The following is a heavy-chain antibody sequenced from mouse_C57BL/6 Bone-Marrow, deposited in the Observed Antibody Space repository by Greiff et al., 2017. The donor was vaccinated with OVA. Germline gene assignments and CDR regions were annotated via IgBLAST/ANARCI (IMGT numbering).Heavy chain of an antibody. CDR3: ARTTVVAKNYFDY. CDR1: GFTFSSYG. Sequence: EVMLVESGGDLVKPGGSLKLSCAASGFTFSSYGMSWVRQTPDQRLEWVATISSGGSYTYYPDSVKGRFTISRDNAKNTLYLQMSSLKSEDTAMYYCARTTVVAKNYFDYWGLGTTLTVSS. D-gene: IGHD1-1*01. CDR2: ISSGGSYT. J-gene: IGHJ2*01. V-gene: IGHV5-6*01.